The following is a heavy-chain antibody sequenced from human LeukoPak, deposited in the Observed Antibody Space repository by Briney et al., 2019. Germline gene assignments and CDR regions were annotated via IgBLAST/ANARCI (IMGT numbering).Heavy chain of an antibody. Sequence: PGGSLRLSCAASGFTFINYAMSWVRQAPGKGLEWVSAISGSGGSTYYADSVKGRFTISRDNSKNTLYLQMNSLRAEDTAVYYCAKDGEYDILTGYPDYWGQGTLVTVSS. D-gene: IGHD3-9*01. CDR1: GFTFINYA. V-gene: IGHV3-23*01. CDR3: AKDGEYDILTGYPDY. J-gene: IGHJ4*02. CDR2: ISGSGGST.